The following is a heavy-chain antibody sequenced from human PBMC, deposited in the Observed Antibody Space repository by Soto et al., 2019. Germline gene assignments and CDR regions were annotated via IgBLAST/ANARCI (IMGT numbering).Heavy chain of an antibody. V-gene: IGHV4-31*03. Sequence: QVQLQESGPGLVKPSQTLSLTCTVSGGSISSGGYYWTWIRQHPGKGLEWLGYNYYRGLTYYNPSLKSRVTMSLDTSKNQFSLKLSSVTAADTAVYYCARGSSIAGLYYGMDVWGQGTTVTVSS. CDR1: GGSISSGGYY. D-gene: IGHD6-6*01. CDR2: NYYRGLT. J-gene: IGHJ6*02. CDR3: ARGSSIAGLYYGMDV.